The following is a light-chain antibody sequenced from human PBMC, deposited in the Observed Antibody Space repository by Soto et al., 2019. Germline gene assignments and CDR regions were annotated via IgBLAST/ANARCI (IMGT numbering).Light chain of an antibody. Sequence: DIHLTQSPSSLPASVGDRVIITCRASQSISSHLDWYQQKPGKAPNLLIYVASSLHSEVPSRFSGSGSGTDFTLTITSLQPEDFATYYCQQSYGTPITFGQGTRLEIK. CDR2: VAS. CDR3: QQSYGTPIT. CDR1: QSISSH. V-gene: IGKV1-39*01. J-gene: IGKJ5*01.